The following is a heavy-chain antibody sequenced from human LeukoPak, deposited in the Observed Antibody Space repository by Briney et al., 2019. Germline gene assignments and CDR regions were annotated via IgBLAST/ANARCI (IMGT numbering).Heavy chain of an antibody. CDR1: GYTLTELS. CDR2: FDPEDGET. J-gene: IGHJ4*02. D-gene: IGHD3-10*01. CDR3: ATVGALLWFPTINYFDY. V-gene: IGHV1-24*01. Sequence: ASVKVSCKVSGYTLTELSMHWVRQAPGKGLEWMGGFDPEDGETIYAQKFQGRVTVTEDTSTDTAYMELSSLRSEDTAVYYCATVGALLWFPTINYFDYWGQGTLVTVSS.